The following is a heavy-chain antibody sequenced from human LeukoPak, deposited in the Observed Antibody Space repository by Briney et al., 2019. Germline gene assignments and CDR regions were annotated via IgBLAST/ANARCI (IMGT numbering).Heavy chain of an antibody. Sequence: SETLSLTCTVSGGSISSSSYYWGWIRQPPGKGLEWIGSIYYSGSTYYNPSLKSRVTISVDTSKNQFSLKLSSVTAADTAVYYCARDGYSSSWYFCDLWGQGTLVTVSS. V-gene: IGHV4-39*07. D-gene: IGHD6-13*01. CDR1: GGSISSSSYY. CDR2: IYYSGST. CDR3: ARDGYSSSWYFCDL. J-gene: IGHJ5*02.